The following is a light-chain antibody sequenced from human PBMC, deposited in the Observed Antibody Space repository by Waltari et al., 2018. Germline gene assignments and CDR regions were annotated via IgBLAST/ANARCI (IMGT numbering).Light chain of an antibody. Sequence: QSVLTQPPSMSGAPGQRVTISCTGSSSNIGAGHDVHWYQVFPGTAPKLLIYGNNNRPSGGPDRFSGSKSDTSASLAIGGRQAEDGADYYCQSFDIRLSGGVVFGGGTKVTVL. J-gene: IGLJ3*02. CDR3: QSFDIRLSGGVV. CDR1: SSNIGAGHD. V-gene: IGLV1-40*01. CDR2: GNN.